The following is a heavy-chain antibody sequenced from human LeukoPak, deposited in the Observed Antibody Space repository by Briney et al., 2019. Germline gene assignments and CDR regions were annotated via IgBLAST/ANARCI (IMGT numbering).Heavy chain of an antibody. CDR1: GFTFRDAW. D-gene: IGHD3-3*01. Sequence: GGSLRLSCAASGFTFRDAWMSWVRQAPGKGLEWVGRIKSKTDGGTTDYAAPVKGRFTISRDDSKNTLYLPMNSLKTEDTAVYYCTTATTYDFWSGYHQYFQHWGQGTLVTVSS. CDR3: TTATTYDFWSGYHQYFQH. CDR2: IKSKTDGGTT. J-gene: IGHJ1*01. V-gene: IGHV3-15*01.